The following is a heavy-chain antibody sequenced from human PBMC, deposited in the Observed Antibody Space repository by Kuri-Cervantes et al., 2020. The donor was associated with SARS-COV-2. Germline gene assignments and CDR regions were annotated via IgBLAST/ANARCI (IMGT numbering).Heavy chain of an antibody. CDR3: ARDPGDAFDI. Sequence: GESLKISCAASGFTFSSYWMSWVRQAPGKGLEWVANIKQDGSEKYYVDSVKGRFTISRDNAKNSLYLQTNSLRAEDTAVYYCARDPGDAFDIWGQGTMVTVSS. CDR1: GFTFSSYW. J-gene: IGHJ3*02. CDR2: IKQDGSEK. V-gene: IGHV3-7*01.